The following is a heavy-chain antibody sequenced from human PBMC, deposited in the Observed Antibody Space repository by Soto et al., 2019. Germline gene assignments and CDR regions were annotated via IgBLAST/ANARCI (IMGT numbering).Heavy chain of an antibody. CDR3: AKDALYCSSTSCFSHFDY. V-gene: IGHV3-9*01. Sequence: EVQLVESGGGLVQPGRSLRLSCAASGFTFDDYAMHWVRQAPGKGLGWVSSITWNSGRIGYADSVKGRFTISRDNAKNSLYLQMNSLRAEDTALYYCAKDALYCSSTSCFSHFDYWGQGTLVTVSS. J-gene: IGHJ4*02. D-gene: IGHD2-2*01. CDR2: ITWNSGRI. CDR1: GFTFDDYA.